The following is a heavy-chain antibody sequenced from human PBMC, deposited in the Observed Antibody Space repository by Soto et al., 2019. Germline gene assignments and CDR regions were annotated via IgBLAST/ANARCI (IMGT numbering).Heavy chain of an antibody. V-gene: IGHV4-31*03. J-gene: IGHJ3*02. D-gene: IGHD2-2*02. CDR1: GGSISSGGYY. CDR3: ARRSSIHDAFDI. CDR2: IYYSGIT. Sequence: SETLSLTCTVSGGSISSGGYYWSWIRQHPGKGLEWIGYIYYSGITYYDPSLKSRVTISVDTSKNQFSLKLNSVTAADTAVYYCARRSSIHDAFDIWGQGTMVTVSS.